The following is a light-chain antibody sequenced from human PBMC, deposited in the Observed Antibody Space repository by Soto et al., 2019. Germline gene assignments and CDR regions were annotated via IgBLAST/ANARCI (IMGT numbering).Light chain of an antibody. J-gene: IGKJ5*01. V-gene: IGKV1-13*02. Sequence: AIQLTQSPSSLSASVGDRATITCRASQGISSALAWYQQKPGKAPKLLIYDASSLESGVPSRFSGSGSGTNLTLINSSLQREDFATHYCRQFTSYPFFGDGTRLEIK. CDR1: QGISSA. CDR3: RQFTSYPF. CDR2: DAS.